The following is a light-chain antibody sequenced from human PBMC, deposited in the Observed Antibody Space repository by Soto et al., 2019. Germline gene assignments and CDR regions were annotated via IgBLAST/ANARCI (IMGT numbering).Light chain of an antibody. Sequence: EIVLTQSPATLSLSPGERATLSCRASQSVSKYLAWYQQQPGQAPRLLIHDASNRATGIPARFSGSGSGTDFTLTISSREPEDFGVYYCQQRSNWLQITFGGGTKVEIK. CDR1: QSVSKY. CDR2: DAS. V-gene: IGKV3-11*01. J-gene: IGKJ4*01. CDR3: QQRSNWLQIT.